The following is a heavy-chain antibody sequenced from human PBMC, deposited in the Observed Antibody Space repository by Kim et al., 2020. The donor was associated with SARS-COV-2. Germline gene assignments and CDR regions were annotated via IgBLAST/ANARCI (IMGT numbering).Heavy chain of an antibody. CDR2: IYSSGNT. CDR3: ATLKYSSNWYYFDY. V-gene: IGHV4-59*01. Sequence: SETLSLTYTVSGGSISNYFWTWIRQPPGKGLEWIGYIYSSGNTNYSPSLRSRVTISIDTSKNKFSFRLNSVTAADTAVYYCATLKYSSNWYYFDYWGQGTPVTVSA. CDR1: GGSISNYF. D-gene: IGHD6-13*01. J-gene: IGHJ4*02.